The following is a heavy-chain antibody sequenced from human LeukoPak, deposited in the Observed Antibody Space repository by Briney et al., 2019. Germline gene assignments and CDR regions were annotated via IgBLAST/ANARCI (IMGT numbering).Heavy chain of an antibody. CDR3: ARHVSDKLRYFDWSGRYYYYYYMDV. D-gene: IGHD3-9*01. CDR1: GYSFTSYW. V-gene: IGHV5-51*01. CDR2: IYPGDSDT. J-gene: IGHJ6*03. Sequence: GESLKISCKGSGYSFTSYWIGWVRQMPGKGLEWMGIIYPGDSDTRYSPSFQGQVTISADKSISTAYLQWSSLKASDTAMYYCARHVSDKLRYFDWSGRYYYYYYMDVWGKGTTVTVSS.